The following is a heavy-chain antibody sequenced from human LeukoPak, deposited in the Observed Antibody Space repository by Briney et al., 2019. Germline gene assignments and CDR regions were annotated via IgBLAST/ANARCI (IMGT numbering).Heavy chain of an antibody. V-gene: IGHV3-64D*06. Sequence: LSGGSLRLSCSASGFTFSSYAMHWIRQAPGKGLEYVSAISSNGGSTYYADSVKGRFTISRDNSKNTLYLQMSSLRAEDTAVYYCVKDPVDYGDYVSDYWGQGTLVTVSS. CDR2: ISSNGGST. CDR1: GFTFSSYA. D-gene: IGHD4-17*01. J-gene: IGHJ4*02. CDR3: VKDPVDYGDYVSDY.